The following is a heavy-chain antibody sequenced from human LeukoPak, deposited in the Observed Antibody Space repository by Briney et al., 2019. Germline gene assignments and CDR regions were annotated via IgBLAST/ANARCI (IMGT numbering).Heavy chain of an antibody. CDR3: ARASMYYYDSSGYYYFDY. CDR2: TYYRSKWYN. D-gene: IGHD3-22*01. V-gene: IGHV6-1*01. Sequence: SQTLSLTCAISGDSVSSNSAAWNWIRQSPSRGLEWLGRTYYRSKWYNDYAVSVKSRITIHPDTSKNQFSLQLNSVTPEDTAVYYCARASMYYYDSSGYYYFDYWGQGTLVTVSS. CDR1: GDSVSSNSAA. J-gene: IGHJ4*02.